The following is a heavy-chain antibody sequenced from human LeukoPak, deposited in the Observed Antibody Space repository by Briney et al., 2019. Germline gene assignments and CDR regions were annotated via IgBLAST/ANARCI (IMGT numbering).Heavy chain of an antibody. CDR3: ARDPYCSSTSCSSYYYYYYMDV. D-gene: IGHD2-2*01. J-gene: IGHJ6*03. V-gene: IGHV3-30*01. CDR2: ISYDGSNK. CDR1: GFTFSSYA. Sequence: GRSLRLSCAASGFTFSSYAMHWVRQAPGKGLEWVAVISYDGSNKYCADSVKGRFTISRDNSKNTLYLQMNSLRAEDTAVYYCARDPYCSSTSCSSYYYYYYMDVWGKGTTVTVSS.